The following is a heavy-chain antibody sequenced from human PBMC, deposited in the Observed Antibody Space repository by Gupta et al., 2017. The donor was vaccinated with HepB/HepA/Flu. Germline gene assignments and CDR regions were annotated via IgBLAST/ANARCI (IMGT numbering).Heavy chain of an antibody. V-gene: IGHV1-2*02. CDR1: GYTFTDYY. CDR3: ARERRGTGKDEPFEI. CDR2: INPDSGGT. Sequence: VQLVQSGAEVKKPGASVKVSCKASGYTFTDYYLDWVRQAPGQGLEWLGWINPDSGGTNYPQKFQGRVTMTWDTSINTASMEMDRLTSDDTAVYYCARERRGTGKDEPFEIWGQGTMITVSS. J-gene: IGHJ3*02. D-gene: IGHD7-27*01.